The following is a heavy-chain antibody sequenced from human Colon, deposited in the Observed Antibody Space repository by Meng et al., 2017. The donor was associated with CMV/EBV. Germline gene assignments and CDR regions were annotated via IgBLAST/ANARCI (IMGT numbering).Heavy chain of an antibody. V-gene: IGHV2-5*02. D-gene: IGHD3-22*01. J-gene: IGHJ4*02. CDR1: G. CDR3: ARRLGYFHGRGSYDS. Sequence: GVGWAPQPPGKALEWLALIYWDDDKHYRPSLGNRLTITKDTSKDHVVLKMTNMHPVDTATYFCARRLGYFHGRGSYDSWGQGTLVTVSS. CDR2: IYWDDDK.